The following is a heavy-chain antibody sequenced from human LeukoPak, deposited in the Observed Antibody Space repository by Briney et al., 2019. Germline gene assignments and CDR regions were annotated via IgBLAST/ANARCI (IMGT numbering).Heavy chain of an antibody. J-gene: IGHJ4*02. Sequence: GGSLRLSCAASGFTFSSYGMHWVRQAPGKGLEWVAFIRYDGSNKYYADSVKGRFAISRDNSKNTLYLQMNSLRAEDTAVYYCAKDYYDSSGPYFDYWGQGTLVTVSS. CDR1: GFTFSSYG. CDR3: AKDYYDSSGPYFDY. CDR2: IRYDGSNK. V-gene: IGHV3-30*02. D-gene: IGHD3-22*01.